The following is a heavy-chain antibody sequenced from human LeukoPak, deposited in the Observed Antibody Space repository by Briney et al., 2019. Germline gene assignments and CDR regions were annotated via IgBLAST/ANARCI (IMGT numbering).Heavy chain of an antibody. D-gene: IGHD1-1*01. J-gene: IGHJ6*03. V-gene: IGHV3-23*01. CDR1: GFTFSSLA. Sequence: GGSPRLSCAASGFTFSSLAMSWVRQAPGKGLEWVSTISGSGGSTYYADSVKGRFTISRDNSKHTLYLQMNSLRAEDTAVYYCSTGTSYYRYYYYYMDVWGKGTTVTVSS. CDR3: STGTSYYRYYYYYMDV. CDR2: ISGSGGST.